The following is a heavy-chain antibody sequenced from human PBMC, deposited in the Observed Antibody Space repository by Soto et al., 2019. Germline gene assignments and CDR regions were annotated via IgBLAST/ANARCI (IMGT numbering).Heavy chain of an antibody. CDR3: ARVSGWYYFDY. Sequence: ASVTVYWQASGYTFTSYAMHWVRQAPGQRLEWMGWINAGNGNTKYSQKFQGRVTITRDTSASTAYMELSSLRSEDTAVYYCARVSGWYYFDYWGQGTQVTVSS. V-gene: IGHV1-3*01. D-gene: IGHD6-19*01. CDR1: GYTFTSYA. CDR2: INAGNGNT. J-gene: IGHJ4*02.